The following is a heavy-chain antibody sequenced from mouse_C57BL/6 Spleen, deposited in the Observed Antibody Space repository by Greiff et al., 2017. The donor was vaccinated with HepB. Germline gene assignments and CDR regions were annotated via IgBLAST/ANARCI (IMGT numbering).Heavy chain of an antibody. CDR2: IDPEDGET. V-gene: IGHV14-2*01. CDR3: AREGLHYYGSSYDAMDY. D-gene: IGHD1-1*01. J-gene: IGHJ4*01. Sequence: EVKLMESGAELVKPGASVKLSCTASGFNIKDYYMHWVKQRTEQGLEWIGRIDPEDGETKYAPKFQGKATITADTSSNTAYLQLSSLTSEDTAVYYCAREGLHYYGSSYDAMDYWGQGTSVTVSS. CDR1: GFNIKDYY.